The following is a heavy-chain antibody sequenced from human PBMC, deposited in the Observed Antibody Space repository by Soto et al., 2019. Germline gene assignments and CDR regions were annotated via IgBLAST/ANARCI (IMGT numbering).Heavy chain of an antibody. D-gene: IGHD4-17*01. V-gene: IGHV1-69*13. Sequence: GASVNVSCKASGGTFSSYAISWVRQAPGQGLEWMGGIIPIFGTANYAQKFQGRGTITADESTSTAYMELSSLRSEDTAVYYCARDSTVTTSGYYGMDVWGQGTTVTVSS. CDR2: IIPIFGTA. J-gene: IGHJ6*02. CDR1: GGTFSSYA. CDR3: ARDSTVTTSGYYGMDV.